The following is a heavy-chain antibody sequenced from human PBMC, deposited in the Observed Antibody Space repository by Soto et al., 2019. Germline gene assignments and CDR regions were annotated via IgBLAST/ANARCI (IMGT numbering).Heavy chain of an antibody. J-gene: IGHJ3*02. CDR2: IYYSGST. V-gene: IGHV4-59*01. D-gene: IGHD3-10*01. CDR3: AGGDGFDAFDI. CDR1: GGSISSYY. Sequence: SETLSLTCTVSGGSISSYYWSWIRHPPGKGLECIGYIYYSGSTNYTPSLKSRVTISVDTSKNQFSLKLSSVTAADTALYYCAGGDGFDAFDIWGQGTMVTVSS.